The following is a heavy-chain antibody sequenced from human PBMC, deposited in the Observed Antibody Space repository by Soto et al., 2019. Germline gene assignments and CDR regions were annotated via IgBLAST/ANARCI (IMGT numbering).Heavy chain of an antibody. CDR3: VKIRGYSGYDCPDCLFSGPFDY. J-gene: IGHJ4*02. V-gene: IGHV3-64D*08. CDR2: ISSNGGST. D-gene: IGHD5-12*01. CDR1: GFTFSSCA. Sequence: PGGSLRLSCSASGFTFSSCAMHWVRQAPGKGLEYVSAISSNGGSTYYADSVKGRFTISRDNSKNTLYLQMSSLRAEDTAVYYCVKIRGYSGYDCPDCLFSGPFDYWGQGTLVTVSS.